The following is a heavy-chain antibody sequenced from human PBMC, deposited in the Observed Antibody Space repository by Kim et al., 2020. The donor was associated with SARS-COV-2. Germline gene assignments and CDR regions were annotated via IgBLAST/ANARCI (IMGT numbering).Heavy chain of an antibody. Sequence: GGSLRLSCAASGFTFTSYGMHWVRQAPGKGLEWVAVISYDGSNKFYVDSVKGRFTISRDNSKNTMYLQMNSLRAEDTAVYYCAKDALSGSGMPADYWGQGTLVTVSS. D-gene: IGHD1-1*01. J-gene: IGHJ4*02. CDR2: ISYDGSNK. CDR1: GFTFTSYG. CDR3: AKDALSGSGMPADY. V-gene: IGHV3-30*18.